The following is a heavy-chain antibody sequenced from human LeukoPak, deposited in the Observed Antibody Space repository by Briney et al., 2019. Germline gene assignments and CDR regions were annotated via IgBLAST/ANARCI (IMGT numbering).Heavy chain of an antibody. Sequence: GGSLRLSCAASGFTFSSYSMNWVRQAPGKGLEWVSSISSSSSYIYYADSVKGRFTISRDNAKNSLYLQMNGLRAEDTAVYYCARVYAVARYVFDYWGQGTLVTVSS. CDR1: GFTFSSYS. CDR3: ARVYAVARYVFDY. D-gene: IGHD6-19*01. V-gene: IGHV3-21*01. J-gene: IGHJ4*02. CDR2: ISSSSSYI.